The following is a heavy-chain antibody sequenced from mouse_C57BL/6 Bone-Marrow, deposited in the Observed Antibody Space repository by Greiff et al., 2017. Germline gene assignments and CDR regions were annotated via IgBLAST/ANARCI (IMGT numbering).Heavy chain of an antibody. CDR3: APNWPYAMDY. CDR2: IYPGDGDT. Sequence: QVQLKASGPELVKPGASVKISCKASGYAFSSSWMNWVKQRPGKGLEWIGRIYPGDGDTNYNGKFKGKATLTADKSSSTAYMQLSSLTSEDSAVYFCAPNWPYAMDYWGQGTSVTVSS. D-gene: IGHD4-1*02. V-gene: IGHV1-82*01. CDR1: GYAFSSSW. J-gene: IGHJ4*01.